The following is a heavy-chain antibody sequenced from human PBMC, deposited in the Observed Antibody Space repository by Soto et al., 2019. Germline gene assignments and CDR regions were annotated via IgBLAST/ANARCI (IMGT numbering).Heavy chain of an antibody. J-gene: IGHJ5*02. CDR3: ARDKGGYYYASSGYYPTQPNWFDP. CDR1: GYPISSGYY. D-gene: IGHD3-22*01. V-gene: IGHV4-38-2*02. Sequence: SETLSLTCAVSGYPISSGYYWGWIRQPPGKGLEWIGSIYHSGSTYYNPSLKSRVTISVDTSKNQFSLKLSSVTAADTAVYYCARDKGGYYYASSGYYPTQPNWFDPWGPGTLVTVYS. CDR2: IYHSGST.